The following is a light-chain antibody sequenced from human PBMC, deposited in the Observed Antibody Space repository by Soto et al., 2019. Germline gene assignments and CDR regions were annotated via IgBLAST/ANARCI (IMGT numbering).Light chain of an antibody. CDR2: DAS. Sequence: DIQMTQSPSSVSASLGDRVTITCRASQGVGSSLVWYQQRPGKAPKLLIYDASSLRGGVPSRFSGSGSGTDFTLTISSLQPEDFATYYCQQTITYPLTFGGGTKVEIK. J-gene: IGKJ4*01. CDR3: QQTITYPLT. V-gene: IGKV1-12*01. CDR1: QGVGSS.